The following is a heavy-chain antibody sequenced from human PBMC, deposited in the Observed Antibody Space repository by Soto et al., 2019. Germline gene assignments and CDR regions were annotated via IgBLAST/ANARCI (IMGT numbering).Heavy chain of an antibody. CDR1: GFTFSSYG. J-gene: IGHJ3*02. V-gene: IGHV3-30*18. Sequence: QVQLVESGGGVVQPGRSLRLSCAASGFTFSSYGMHWVRQAPGKGLEWVAVISYDGSNKYYADSVKGRFTISRDNSKNTLYLQMNSLRAEDTVVYYCAKDLADDDYGAIKGSMGAFDIWGQGTMVTVSS. D-gene: IGHD4-17*01. CDR2: ISYDGSNK. CDR3: AKDLADDDYGAIKGSMGAFDI.